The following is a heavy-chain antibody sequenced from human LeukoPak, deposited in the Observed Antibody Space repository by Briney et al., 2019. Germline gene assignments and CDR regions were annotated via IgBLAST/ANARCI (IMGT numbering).Heavy chain of an antibody. V-gene: IGHV1-58*02. Sequence: ASVKVSCKASGFTFTSSAIQWVRQARGQRLERIGWIVVGSGYTNYAQKFQERVTITRDMSTSTAYMELSSLRSEDTAVYHCAAQYYDSSGSLMDVWGQGTTVTVSS. J-gene: IGHJ6*02. D-gene: IGHD3-22*01. CDR3: AAQYYDSSGSLMDV. CDR2: IVVGSGYT. CDR1: GFTFTSSA.